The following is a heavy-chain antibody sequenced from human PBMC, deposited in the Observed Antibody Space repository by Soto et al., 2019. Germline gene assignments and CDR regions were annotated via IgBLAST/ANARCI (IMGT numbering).Heavy chain of an antibody. CDR1: GFTFSSYA. D-gene: IGHD1-1*01. CDR3: ARDRLRYNWNDFPYYYYGMDV. CDR2: ISYEGSNK. V-gene: IGHV3-30-3*01. J-gene: IGHJ6*02. Sequence: QVQLVESGGGVVQPGRSLRLSCAASGFTFSSYAMHWVRQAPGKGLEWVAVISYEGSNKYYVDSVKGRFTISRDNSKNTLYLQMNSLRAEDTAVYYCARDRLRYNWNDFPYYYYGMDVWGQGTTVTVSS.